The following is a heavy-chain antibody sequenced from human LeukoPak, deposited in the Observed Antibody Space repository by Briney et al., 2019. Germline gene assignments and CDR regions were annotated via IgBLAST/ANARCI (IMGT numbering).Heavy chain of an antibody. D-gene: IGHD5/OR15-5a*01. J-gene: IGHJ4*02. CDR2: INTNTGNP. CDR1: GYTFTSYA. Sequence: GASVKVSCKASGYTFTSYAMNWVRQAPGQGLEWMGWINTNTGNPTYAQGFTGRFVFSLDTSVSTAYLQISSLKAEDTAVYYCARDGATRGPPLPFDYWGQGTLVTVSS. CDR3: ARDGATRGPPLPFDY. V-gene: IGHV7-4-1*02.